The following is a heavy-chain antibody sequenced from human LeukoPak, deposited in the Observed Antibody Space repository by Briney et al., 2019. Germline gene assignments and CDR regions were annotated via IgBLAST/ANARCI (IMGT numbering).Heavy chain of an antibody. Sequence: GGSLKLSCAASGFTFSGSAMHWVRQASGKGLEWVGRIRGKANSYATAYAASVKGRFTISRDDSKNTAYLQMNSLKTEDTAVYYCTTSRDILTGYYPLTGYYYYMDVWGKGTTVTVSS. CDR2: IRGKANSYAT. CDR1: GFTFSGSA. CDR3: TTSRDILTGYYPLTGYYYYMDV. J-gene: IGHJ6*03. D-gene: IGHD3-9*01. V-gene: IGHV3-73*01.